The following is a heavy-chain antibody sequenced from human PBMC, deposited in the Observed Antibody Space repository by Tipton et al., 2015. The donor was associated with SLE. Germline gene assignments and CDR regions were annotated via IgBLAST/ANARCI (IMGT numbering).Heavy chain of an antibody. CDR2: IYYRGTT. CDR1: GGSITNYY. Sequence: LRLSCSVSGGSITNYYWSWIRQPPGKGLEWIGYIYYRGTTNYNPSLKSRVTMSVDTSKNQFSLKLSSVIATDTAVYYCASTIVRGGNVDYWGRGTLVTVSS. V-gene: IGHV4-59*01. D-gene: IGHD3-10*01. CDR3: ASTIVRGGNVDY. J-gene: IGHJ4*02.